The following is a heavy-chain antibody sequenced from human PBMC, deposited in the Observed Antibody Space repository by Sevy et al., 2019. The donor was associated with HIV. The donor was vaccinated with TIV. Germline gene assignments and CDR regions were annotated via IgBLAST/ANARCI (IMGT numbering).Heavy chain of an antibody. J-gene: IGHJ4*02. Sequence: SETLSLTCAVYGGSFSGDFWSWIRQPPGKGPEWIGEINHRGATSYNSLFKSRVSISIDTSRKQFSLKLTSVTAADTAVYYCARAAIAAPGAAFDDWGQGTLVTVSS. D-gene: IGHD6-13*01. CDR3: ARAAIAAPGAAFDD. CDR1: GGSFSGDF. V-gene: IGHV4-34*01. CDR2: INHRGAT.